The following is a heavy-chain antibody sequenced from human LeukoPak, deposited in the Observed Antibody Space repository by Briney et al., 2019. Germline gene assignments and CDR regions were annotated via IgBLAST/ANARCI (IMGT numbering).Heavy chain of an antibody. CDR3: ARVPYTGTHAFDI. J-gene: IGHJ3*02. CDR1: GFTFSTHG. Sequence: PGGSLRLSCAASGFTFSTHGMHWVRQAPGKGLEWVAFTQYDGSIKYYADSVKGRFTISRDISKNTLYLQMNSLRAEDTAVYYCARVPYTGTHAFDIWGQGTMVTVSS. D-gene: IGHD1-1*01. V-gene: IGHV3-30*02. CDR2: TQYDGSIK.